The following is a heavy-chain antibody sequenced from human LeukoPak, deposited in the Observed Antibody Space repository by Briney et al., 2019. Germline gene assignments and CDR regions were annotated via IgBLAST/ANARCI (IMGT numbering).Heavy chain of an antibody. CDR2: INSDGRII. CDR3: ARGRGWYFDL. J-gene: IGHJ2*01. Sequence: QPGGPLRLSCAASGFTFSNYWMHWGRQVQGEGLVWVSHINSDGRIINYADSVKGRFTISRDKAKNTLYLQINSRRGEGTAVYYCARGRGWYFDLWGRGTLVTVSS. D-gene: IGHD3-10*01. CDR1: GFTFSNYW. V-gene: IGHV3-74*01.